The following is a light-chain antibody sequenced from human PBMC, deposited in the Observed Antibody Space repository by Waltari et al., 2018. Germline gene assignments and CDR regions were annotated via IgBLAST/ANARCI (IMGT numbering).Light chain of an antibody. V-gene: IGKV3-11*01. Sequence: EIVLTQSPATLSLSPGESATLSCRASQSVSSYLAWYQQKPGQAPRLLIYDAFNRATGIPARFGGSGSGTDFTLTISSLEPEDFAVYYCQQRSNWPPEYTFGQGTKLEI. J-gene: IGKJ2*01. CDR2: DAF. CDR1: QSVSSY. CDR3: QQRSNWPPEYT.